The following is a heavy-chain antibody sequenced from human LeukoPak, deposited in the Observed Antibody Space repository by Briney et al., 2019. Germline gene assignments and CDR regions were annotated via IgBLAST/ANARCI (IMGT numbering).Heavy chain of an antibody. D-gene: IGHD6-19*01. Sequence: ASVKVSCKASGYTFTGCYMHWVRQAPGQGLEWMGWINPNSGGTNYAQKFQGRVTMTRDTSISTAYMELSRLRSDDTPVYYCARHAVYSSGSNWCDPWGQGTLVTVSS. CDR2: INPNSGGT. CDR1: GYTFTGCY. CDR3: ARHAVYSSGSNWCDP. J-gene: IGHJ5*02. V-gene: IGHV1-2*02.